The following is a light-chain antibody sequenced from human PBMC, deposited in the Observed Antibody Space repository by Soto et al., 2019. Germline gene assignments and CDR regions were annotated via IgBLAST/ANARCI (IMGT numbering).Light chain of an antibody. CDR1: QSISSY. V-gene: IGKV1-39*01. J-gene: IGKJ1*01. CDR3: QHYGGSPRT. Sequence: DIQMTQSPSSLSASVGDRVTITCRASQSISSYLNWYQQKPEKAPNLLIYAASRLQSGVPSTFSGSGSGTDFTLTISRLEPEDFAVYYCQHYGGSPRTFGQGTKVDIK. CDR2: AAS.